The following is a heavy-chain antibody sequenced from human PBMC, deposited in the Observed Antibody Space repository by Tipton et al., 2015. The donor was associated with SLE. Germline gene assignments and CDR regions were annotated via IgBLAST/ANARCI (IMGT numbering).Heavy chain of an antibody. J-gene: IGHJ5*02. CDR3: ARDSSSWPGGWFDP. CDR2: IYTSGST. D-gene: IGHD6-13*01. Sequence: TCTVSGGSISSGSYYWSWIRQPAGKGLEWIGRIYTSGSTNYNPSLKSRATISVDTSKNQFSLKLSSVTAADTAVYYCARDSSSWPGGWFDPWGQGTLVTVSS. CDR1: GGSISSGSYY. V-gene: IGHV4-61*02.